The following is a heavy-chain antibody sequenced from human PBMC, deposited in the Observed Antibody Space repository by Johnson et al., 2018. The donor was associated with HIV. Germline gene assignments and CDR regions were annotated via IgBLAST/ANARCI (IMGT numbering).Heavy chain of an antibody. D-gene: IGHD2-21*01. J-gene: IGHJ3*02. V-gene: IGHV3-66*01. CDR3: ARDLLGRRADDAFDI. CDR1: GFTVSSNY. Sequence: VQLVESGGGLVQPGGSLRLSCVASGFTVSSNYMSWVRQAPGRGLAWVAVIYSGGTTYYVDSVKCRFTISRDNSKNTLYLQMNRLRAEDTAVYYCARDLLGRRADDAFDIWGQGTMVTVSS. CDR2: IYSGGTT.